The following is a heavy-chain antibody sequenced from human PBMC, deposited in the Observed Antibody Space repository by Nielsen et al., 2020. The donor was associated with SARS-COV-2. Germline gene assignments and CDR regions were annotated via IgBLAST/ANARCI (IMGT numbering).Heavy chain of an antibody. CDR1: GYTFTNYY. CDR2: INTSDGST. J-gene: IGHJ4*02. V-gene: IGHV1-46*01. CDR3: ARMLIVATTYALDY. D-gene: IGHD5-12*01. Sequence: ASVKVSCKASGYTFTNYYMHWVRQAPGQGLEWMGIINTSDGSTTYAQKFQGRVTMTRDTSTRTVYMELRSLRSEDTAVYYCARMLIVATTYALDYWGQGTLVTVSS.